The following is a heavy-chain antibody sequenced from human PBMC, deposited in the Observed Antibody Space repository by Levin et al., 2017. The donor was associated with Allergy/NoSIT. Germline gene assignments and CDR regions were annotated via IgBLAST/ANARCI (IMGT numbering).Heavy chain of an antibody. CDR3: AKYGADGDYGDYARN. D-gene: IGHD4-17*01. Sequence: GESLKISCSASGFTFSRYWMSWVRQVPGKGPEWVASITGDGSENYYEDSVKGRFTISRDNVEKSLSLHMNSLRAEDTAVYYCAKYGADGDYGDYARNWGRGNLVTVCS. CDR2: ITGDGSEN. J-gene: IGHJ4*02. V-gene: IGHV3-7*01. CDR1: GFTFSRYW.